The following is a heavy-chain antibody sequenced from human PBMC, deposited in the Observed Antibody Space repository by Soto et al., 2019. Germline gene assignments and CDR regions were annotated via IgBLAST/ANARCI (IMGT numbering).Heavy chain of an antibody. CDR1: GFSFSGYS. D-gene: IGHD2-15*01. Sequence: PGGSLRLSCAASGFSFSGYSMNWVRQAPGKGLEWVSSISSRSTYIYYADSLKGRFTISRDNAKNSLYLQLNSLRAKDTAVYYCARAITVVVAATYDYYGMDVWGQGTTVTVSS. J-gene: IGHJ6*02. V-gene: IGHV3-21*01. CDR2: ISSRSTYI. CDR3: ARAITVVVAATYDYYGMDV.